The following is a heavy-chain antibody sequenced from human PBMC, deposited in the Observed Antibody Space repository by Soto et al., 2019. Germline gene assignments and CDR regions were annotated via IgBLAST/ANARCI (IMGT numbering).Heavy chain of an antibody. Sequence: QVQLVQSGAEVKKPGSSVKVSCKASGGTFSSYAISWVRQAPGQGLEGMGGIIPIFGTANYAQKFQGRVTSTADESTSTAYRELSSLRSEDTAVYYCARHVPADGYYYGMDVWGQGTTVTVSS. V-gene: IGHV1-69*12. CDR3: ARHVPADGYYYGMDV. D-gene: IGHD2-2*01. CDR2: IIPIFGTA. CDR1: GGTFSSYA. J-gene: IGHJ6*02.